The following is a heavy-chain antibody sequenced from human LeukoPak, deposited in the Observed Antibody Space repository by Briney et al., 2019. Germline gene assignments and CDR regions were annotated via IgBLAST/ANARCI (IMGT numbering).Heavy chain of an antibody. CDR2: IYYSGST. D-gene: IGHD3-3*01. CDR3: ARGGYDFWSGSKNWFDP. J-gene: IGHJ5*02. CDR1: GGSISSYY. V-gene: IGHV4-59*01. Sequence: SETLSLTCSVSGGSISSYYWSWIRQPPGKGLEWIGYIYYSGSTNYIPSLKSRGTISVDTSKNQFSLKLSSVTAADTAVYYCARGGYDFWSGSKNWFDPWGQGTLVTVSS.